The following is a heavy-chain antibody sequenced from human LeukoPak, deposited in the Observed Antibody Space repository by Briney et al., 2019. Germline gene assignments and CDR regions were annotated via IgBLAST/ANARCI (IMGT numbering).Heavy chain of an antibody. CDR2: ISAYNGDT. J-gene: IGHJ1*01. V-gene: IGHV1-18*01. CDR3: AGASNYYDSSGYYL. D-gene: IGHD3-22*01. Sequence: ASVKVSCKASGYTFTSYGINWVRQAPGQGLEWMGWISAYNGDTNYAQKFQGRVTITADESTSTAYMELSSLRSEDTAVYYCAGASNYYDSSGYYLWGQGTLVTVSS. CDR1: GYTFTSYG.